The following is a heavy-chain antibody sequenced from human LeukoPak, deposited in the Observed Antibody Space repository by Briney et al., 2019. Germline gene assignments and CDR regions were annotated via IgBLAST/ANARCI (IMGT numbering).Heavy chain of an antibody. CDR1: GFTCSSYG. Sequence: GRSLRLSCAASGFTCSSYGRHWVRQAPGKGLEWVAVLSDDGSNKYYADSVKGRFTISRDNSKNTLYLQMNSLRAEDTAVYYCAKSVRFLEWPNYYFDYWGQGTLVTVSS. J-gene: IGHJ4*02. V-gene: IGHV3-30*18. CDR3: AKSVRFLEWPNYYFDY. CDR2: LSDDGSNK. D-gene: IGHD3-3*01.